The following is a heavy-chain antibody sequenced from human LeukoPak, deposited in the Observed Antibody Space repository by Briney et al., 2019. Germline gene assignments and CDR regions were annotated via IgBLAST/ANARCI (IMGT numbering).Heavy chain of an antibody. V-gene: IGHV4-59*01. CDR1: GGSISSYY. J-gene: IGHJ5*02. CDR3: ARDYYYDSSGYPWFYP. CDR2: IYYSGST. Sequence: SETLSLTCTVSGGSISSYYWSWIRQPPGKGLEWIGYIYYSGSTNYNPSLKSRVTISVDTSKNQFSLKLSSVTAADTAVYYCARDYYYDSSGYPWFYPWGQGTLATVTS. D-gene: IGHD3-22*01.